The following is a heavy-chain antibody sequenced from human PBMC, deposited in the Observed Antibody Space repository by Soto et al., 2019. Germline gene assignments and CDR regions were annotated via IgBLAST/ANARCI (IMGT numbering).Heavy chain of an antibody. J-gene: IGHJ4*02. V-gene: IGHV3-30-3*01. CDR3: ARIYPINTAAAGMTTFDY. D-gene: IGHD6-13*01. Sequence: GGSLRLSCAASGFTFSSYAMHWVRQAPGKGLEWVAVISYDGSNKYYADSVKGRFTISRDNSKNTLYLQMNSLRAEDTAVYYCARIYPINTAAAGMTTFDYWGQGTLVTVSS. CDR2: ISYDGSNK. CDR1: GFTFSSYA.